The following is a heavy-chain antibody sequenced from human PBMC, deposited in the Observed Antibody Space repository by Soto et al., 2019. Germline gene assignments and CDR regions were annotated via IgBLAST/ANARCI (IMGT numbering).Heavy chain of an antibody. J-gene: IGHJ3*02. Sequence: TLSLTCTVSGGSISSGGYYWSWIRQHPGKGLEWIVYIYYSGSTYYNPSLKSRVTISVDTSKNQFSLKLSSVTAADTAVYYCARAKASMIVVVIPVVAFDIWGQGTMVT. CDR3: ARAKASMIVVVIPVVAFDI. CDR2: IYYSGST. CDR1: GGSISSGGYY. V-gene: IGHV4-31*03. D-gene: IGHD3-22*01.